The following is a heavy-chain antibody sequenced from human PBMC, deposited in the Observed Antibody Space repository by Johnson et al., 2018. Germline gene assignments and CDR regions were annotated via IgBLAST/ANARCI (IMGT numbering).Heavy chain of an antibody. CDR2: IIPLLGTA. CDR3: AKDWEIAAVGTGGYFHH. Sequence: VQLVESGAEVKKRGSSXKVSCKASGGTFSSYATSWVRQAPGHGLEWMGGIIPLLGTANYAQKCQGGVTITSDESKSTAYRELSRLRAEDTAVYYCAKDWEIAAVGTGGYFHHWGQGTLVTVSS. V-gene: IGHV1-69*01. CDR1: GGTFSSYA. D-gene: IGHD6-13*01. J-gene: IGHJ1*01.